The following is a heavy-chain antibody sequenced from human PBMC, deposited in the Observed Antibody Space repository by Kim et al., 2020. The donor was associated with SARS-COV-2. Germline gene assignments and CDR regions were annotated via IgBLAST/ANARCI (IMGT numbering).Heavy chain of an antibody. CDR1: GGTFSSYA. V-gene: IGHV1-69*06. CDR2: IIPIFGTA. J-gene: IGHJ6*02. D-gene: IGHD3-10*01. Sequence: SVKVSCKASGGTFSSYAISWVRQAPGQGLEWMGGIIPIFGTANYAQKFQGRVTITADKSTSTAYMELSSLRSEDTAVYYCARVTPGYYFNMDVWGQGTTVTVSS. CDR3: ARVTPGYYFNMDV.